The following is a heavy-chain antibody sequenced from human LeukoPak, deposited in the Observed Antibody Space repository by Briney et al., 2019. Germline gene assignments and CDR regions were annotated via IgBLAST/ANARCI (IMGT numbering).Heavy chain of an antibody. CDR3: AKDNGRGYSYGYVSY. CDR2: ISWNSGSI. D-gene: IGHD5-18*01. V-gene: IGHV3-9*01. CDR1: GFTFDDYA. J-gene: IGHJ4*02. Sequence: GGSLRLSCAASGFTFDDYAMHWVRQAPGKGLEWVSGISWNSGSIGYADSVKGRFTISRDNAKNSLYLQMNSLRAEDTALYYCAKDNGRGYSYGYVSYWGQGTLVTVSS.